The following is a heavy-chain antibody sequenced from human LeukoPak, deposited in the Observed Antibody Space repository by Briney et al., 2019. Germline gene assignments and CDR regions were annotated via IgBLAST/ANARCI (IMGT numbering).Heavy chain of an antibody. D-gene: IGHD3-10*01. CDR1: GFTLSSYG. Sequence: GRSLRLSCAASGFTLSSYGMHWVRQAPGKGLEWVAVIWYDGSNKYYADSVKGRFTISRDNSKNTLYLQMNSLRAEDTAVYYCARGQGWFGELFPVDYWGQGTLVTVSS. CDR2: IWYDGSNK. CDR3: ARGQGWFGELFPVDY. V-gene: IGHV3-33*01. J-gene: IGHJ4*02.